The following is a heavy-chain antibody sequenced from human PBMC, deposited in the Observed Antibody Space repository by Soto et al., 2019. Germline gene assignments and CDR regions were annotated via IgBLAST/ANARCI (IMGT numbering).Heavy chain of an antibody. CDR3: ARALQGIAVAGTLVRYYYYGMDV. V-gene: IGHV1-2*04. Sequence: ASVKVSCKASGYTFTGYYMHWVRQAPGQGLEWMGWINPNSGGTNYAQKFQGWVTMTRDTSISTAYMELSRLRSDDTAVYYCARALQGIAVAGTLVRYYYYGMDVWGQGTTVTVSS. J-gene: IGHJ6*02. CDR2: INPNSGGT. CDR1: GYTFTGYY. D-gene: IGHD6-19*01.